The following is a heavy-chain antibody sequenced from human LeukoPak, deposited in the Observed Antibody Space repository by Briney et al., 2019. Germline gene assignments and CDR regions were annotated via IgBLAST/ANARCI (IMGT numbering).Heavy chain of an antibody. V-gene: IGHV4-61*02. J-gene: IGHJ4*02. D-gene: IGHD5-18*01. CDR1: GGSISSGSYY. CDR2: IYTSGST. Sequence: KPSETLSLTCTVSGGSISSGSYYWSWIRQPAGKVLELIGRIYTSGSTNYNPSLKSRVTISVDTSKNQFSLKLSSVTAADTAVYYCASLRERSYYTRGFDYWGQGSLVTVSS. CDR3: ASLRERSYYTRGFDY.